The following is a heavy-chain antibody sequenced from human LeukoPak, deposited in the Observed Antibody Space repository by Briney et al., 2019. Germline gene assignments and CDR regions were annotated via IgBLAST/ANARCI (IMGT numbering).Heavy chain of an antibody. Sequence: SETLSLTCAVYGGSFSGYYWSWIRQPPGKGLEWIGEINHSGSTNYNPPLKSRVTISVDTSKNQFSLKLSSVTAADTAVYYCARSYCSSTSCYGWFDPWGQGTLVTVSS. CDR2: INHSGST. J-gene: IGHJ5*02. V-gene: IGHV4-34*01. D-gene: IGHD2-2*01. CDR1: GGSFSGYY. CDR3: ARSYCSSTSCYGWFDP.